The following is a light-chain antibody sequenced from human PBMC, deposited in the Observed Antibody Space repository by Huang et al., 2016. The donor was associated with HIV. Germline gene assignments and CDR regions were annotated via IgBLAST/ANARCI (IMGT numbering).Light chain of an antibody. J-gene: IGKJ1*01. CDR2: AAS. V-gene: IGKV1-9*01. CDR1: QGISSY. Sequence: IQLTQSPSSLYASVGDRVNITCRASQGISSYLAWYQQKPGKAPKLLIYAASTLQSGVPSRFSGSGSGTDFTLTISSLHPEDFATYHCQQLNSYPPTFGQGTKVEIK. CDR3: QQLNSYPPT.